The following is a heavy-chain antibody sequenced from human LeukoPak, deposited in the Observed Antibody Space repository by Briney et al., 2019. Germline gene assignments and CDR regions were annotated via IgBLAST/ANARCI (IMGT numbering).Heavy chain of an antibody. CDR3: ARGTSEYCSGGSCYGDY. CDR2: IWYDGSNK. D-gene: IGHD2-15*01. Sequence: GRSLRLSCAASGFTFSSYGMHWVRQAPGKGLEWVAVIWYDGSNKYYADSVKGRFTIPRDNSKNTLYLQMNSLRAEDTAVYYCARGTSEYCSGGSCYGDYWGQGTLVTVSS. CDR1: GFTFSSYG. J-gene: IGHJ4*02. V-gene: IGHV3-33*01.